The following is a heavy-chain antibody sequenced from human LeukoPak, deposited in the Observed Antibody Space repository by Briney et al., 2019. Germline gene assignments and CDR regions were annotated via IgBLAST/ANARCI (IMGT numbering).Heavy chain of an antibody. CDR2: IYYSGST. V-gene: IGHV4-39*01. CDR3: ARQLRLGYFDY. D-gene: IGHD3-9*01. CDR1: GGSISSSSYY. J-gene: IGHJ4*02. Sequence: SETLSLTCTVAGGSISSSSYYWGWIRQPPGKGLEWIGGIYYSGSTYYNPSLKSRVTISVDTSKNQFSLKLSSVTAADTAVYYCARQLRLGYFDYWGQGTLVTVSS.